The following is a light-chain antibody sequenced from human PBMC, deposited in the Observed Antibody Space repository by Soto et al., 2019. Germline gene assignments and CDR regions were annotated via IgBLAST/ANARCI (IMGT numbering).Light chain of an antibody. J-gene: IGLJ3*02. CDR2: EVN. Sequence: QSALTQPASVSGSPGQSITFSCTGTSNDIGGYNYVSWFQHHPDKAPKLIIYEVNDRPSGVSNRFSGSKSGNTASLTISGLQPEDEADYYCSSYTSSSTWVFGGGTKLTVL. V-gene: IGLV2-14*01. CDR3: SSYTSSSTWV. CDR1: SNDIGGYNY.